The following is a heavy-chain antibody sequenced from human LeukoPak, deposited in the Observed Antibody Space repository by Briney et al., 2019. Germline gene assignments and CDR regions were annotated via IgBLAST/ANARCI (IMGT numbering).Heavy chain of an antibody. CDR2: INHSGST. Sequence: PSEPLSLTCAVYGGSFRGSYWSWIRQPPGKGREGCGEINHSGSTHYTPPLKSRVTISVDTSKNQFSTKMRSVTAARTAVYFCALIRYFDWYSDYWGQGTPGTVSS. J-gene: IGHJ4*02. V-gene: IGHV4-34*01. CDR1: GGSFRGSY. D-gene: IGHD3-9*01. CDR3: ALIRYFDWYSDY.